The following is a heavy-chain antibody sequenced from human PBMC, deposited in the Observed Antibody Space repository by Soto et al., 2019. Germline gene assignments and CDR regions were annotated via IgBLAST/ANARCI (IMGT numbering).Heavy chain of an antibody. V-gene: IGHV3-21*01. CDR3: ASEYCTGNSCYSRIFDY. J-gene: IGHJ4*02. CDR2: ISSTSTYI. Sequence: GGSLRLSCEGSGFTFSRYSMNWVRQAPGKGLEWVASISSTSTYIYYGDFVKGRFSIARDNAKNSLYLQMDSLRDEDTALYYCASEYCTGNSCYSRIFDYWGQGTLVTVSS. CDR1: GFTFSRYS. D-gene: IGHD2-21*01.